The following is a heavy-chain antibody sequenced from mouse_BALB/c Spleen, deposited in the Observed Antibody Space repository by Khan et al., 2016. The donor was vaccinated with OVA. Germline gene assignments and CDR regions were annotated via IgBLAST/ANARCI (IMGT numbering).Heavy chain of an antibody. CDR1: GFNIKDYY. J-gene: IGHJ2*01. CDR3: PRAFLFYFDY. V-gene: IGHV14-1*02. CDR2: IDPENGNT. Sequence: VQLKQPGAELVRPGALVKLSCKASGFNIKDYYIHWVKQRPEQGLEWIGWIDPENGNTVYDPRFQGKASISADTSSNTAYLQLSSMTYEDTAVYYCPRAFLFYFDYWGQGTTLTVSS.